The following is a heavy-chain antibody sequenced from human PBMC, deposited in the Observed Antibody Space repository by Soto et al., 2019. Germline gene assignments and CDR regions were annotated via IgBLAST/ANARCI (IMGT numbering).Heavy chain of an antibody. CDR2: IIPILGTA. CDR1: GGTFSSYA. J-gene: IGHJ6*02. Sequence: QVQLVQSGAEVKKPGSSVKVSCKASGGTFSSYAISWVRQAPGQGLEWMGGIIPILGTANYAQKFQGRVTITADEATTTAYMELSSLRSEATAVYYCARDQSDYYGMDVWGQGTTVTVSS. CDR3: ARDQSDYYGMDV. V-gene: IGHV1-69*12.